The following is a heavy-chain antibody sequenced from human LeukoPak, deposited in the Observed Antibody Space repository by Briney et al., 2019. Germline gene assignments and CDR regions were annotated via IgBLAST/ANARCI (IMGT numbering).Heavy chain of an antibody. CDR3: AKGVRGVVRDAFDI. V-gene: IGHV3-23*01. CDR2: ITGSSGIT. Sequence: GGSLRLSCAASGFTFSSCAMSWVRQAPGKGLEWVSGITGSSGITNYTDSVKGRFTISRDNSKNTLYLQMNSLRAEDTAVYYCAKGVRGVVRDAFDIWGQGTMVTVSP. CDR1: GFTFSSCA. D-gene: IGHD3-10*01. J-gene: IGHJ3*02.